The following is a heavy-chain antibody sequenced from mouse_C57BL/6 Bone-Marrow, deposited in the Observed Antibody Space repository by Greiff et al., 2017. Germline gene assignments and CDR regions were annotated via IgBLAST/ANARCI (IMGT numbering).Heavy chain of an antibody. Sequence: QVQLQQPGAELVKPGASVKLSCKASGYTFTSYWMPWVQQRPGQGLEWIGAIDPSDSYTNYNQKFKGKATLTVDKSSSPAYMQISSLTSEDSAVYYRAVNGDLWYFDVWGTGTTVTVSS. V-gene: IGHV1-50*01. D-gene: IGHD4-1*01. CDR3: AVNGDLWYFDV. CDR2: IDPSDSYT. J-gene: IGHJ1*03. CDR1: GYTFTSYW.